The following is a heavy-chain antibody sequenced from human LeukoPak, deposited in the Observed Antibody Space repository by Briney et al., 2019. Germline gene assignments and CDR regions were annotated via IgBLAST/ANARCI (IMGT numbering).Heavy chain of an antibody. CDR1: GFTFSNYN. CDR3: ARALWSGPVYYGMDV. CDR2: ISSTSSYI. Sequence: GGSLKLSCAASGFTFSNYNFYWVRQAPGKGLEWVSSISSTSSYIYYADSVKGRFTISRDNAKNSLYLQMNSLRAEDTAVYYCARALWSGPVYYGMDVWGQGTTVTVSS. D-gene: IGHD3-10*01. V-gene: IGHV3-21*06. J-gene: IGHJ6*02.